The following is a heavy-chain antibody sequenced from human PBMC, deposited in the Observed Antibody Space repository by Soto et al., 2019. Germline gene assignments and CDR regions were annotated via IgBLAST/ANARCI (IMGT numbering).Heavy chain of an antibody. CDR1: GFSLSTRGVG. J-gene: IGHJ4*02. Sequence: QITLKESGPTLVKPTQTLTLTCSFSGFSLSTRGVGVGWIRQPPGKALEWIALVFCDDDKWYSPSLRSRLTITEDTSKNQVVLTMTNTDPVDTAAYYCAHRSRGYAYYFDQWGQGTLVTVSS. CDR2: VFCDDDK. D-gene: IGHD5-12*01. V-gene: IGHV2-5*02. CDR3: AHRSRGYAYYFDQ.